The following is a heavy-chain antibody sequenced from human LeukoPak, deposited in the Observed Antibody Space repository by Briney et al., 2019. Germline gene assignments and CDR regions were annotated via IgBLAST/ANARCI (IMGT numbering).Heavy chain of an antibody. D-gene: IGHD6-13*01. V-gene: IGHV4-34*01. CDR1: GGSINSYY. CDR3: AREDAAAGMPDAFDI. CDR2: INHSGST. J-gene: IGHJ3*02. Sequence: PSETLSLTCTVSGGSINSYYWSWIRQPPGKGLEWIGEINHSGSTNYNPSLKSRVTISVDTSKNQFSLKLSSVTAADTAVYYCAREDAAAGMPDAFDIWGQGTMVTVSS.